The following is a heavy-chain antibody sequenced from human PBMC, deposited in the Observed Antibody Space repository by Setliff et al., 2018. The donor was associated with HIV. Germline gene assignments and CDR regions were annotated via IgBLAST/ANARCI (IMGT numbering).Heavy chain of an antibody. CDR2: ISAYNGNT. V-gene: IGHV1-18*01. D-gene: IGHD3-10*01. CDR1: GYTFTSYG. Sequence: GASVKVSCKASGYTFTSYGISWVRQAPGQGLEWMGWISAYNGNTNYAQKFQGRVTMTRDTSTSTAYMELRSLRSDDTAVYYCARDPFLWEVTPPWGQGTLVTVSS. CDR3: ARDPFLWEVTPP. J-gene: IGHJ5*02.